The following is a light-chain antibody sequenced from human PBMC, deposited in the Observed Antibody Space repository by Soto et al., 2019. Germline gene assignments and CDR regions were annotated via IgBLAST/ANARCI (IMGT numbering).Light chain of an antibody. CDR3: MQGSHGPYT. CDR2: KVS. CDR1: ESLVYYNGETY. J-gene: IGKJ2*01. V-gene: IGKV2-30*01. Sequence: DVVLTQSPLSLPVTLGQPASISCRSDESLVYYNGETYLNWFQQRPGQSPRRLISKVSNRDSGVTDRFSGSGSGTDFTLKISRVEAEDVGLYYCMQGSHGPYTFGQGTKVEIK.